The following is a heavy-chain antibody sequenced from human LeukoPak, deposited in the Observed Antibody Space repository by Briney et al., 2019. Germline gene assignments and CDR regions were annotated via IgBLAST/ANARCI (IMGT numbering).Heavy chain of an antibody. CDR3: ARVEGYSSGWNY. D-gene: IGHD6-19*01. CDR2: IYYSGST. J-gene: IGHJ4*02. CDR1: GGSISSYY. V-gene: IGHV4-59*12. Sequence: SETLSLTCTVSGGSISSYYWSWIRQPPGKGLEWTGYIYYSGSTNYNPSLKSRVTISVDKSKNQFSLKLSSVTAADTAVYYCARVEGYSSGWNYWGQGTLVTVSS.